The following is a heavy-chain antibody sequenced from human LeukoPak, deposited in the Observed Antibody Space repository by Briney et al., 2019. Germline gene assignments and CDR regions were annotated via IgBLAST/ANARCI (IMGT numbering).Heavy chain of an antibody. Sequence: PGGSLRLSCAASGFTFSSYSMHWVRQAPGKGLEWVSYITSSSSTIYYADSVKGRFTISRDNAKNSLYLQMNSLRAEDTAVYYCARDYYDSSGSSWFDPWGQGTLVTVSS. CDR1: GFTFSSYS. D-gene: IGHD3-22*01. V-gene: IGHV3-48*01. J-gene: IGHJ5*02. CDR2: ITSSSSTI. CDR3: ARDYYDSSGSSWFDP.